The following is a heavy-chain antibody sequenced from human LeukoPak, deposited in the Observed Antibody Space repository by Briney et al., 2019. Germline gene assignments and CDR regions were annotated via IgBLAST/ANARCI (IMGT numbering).Heavy chain of an antibody. V-gene: IGHV3-7*01. CDR3: ARVRYSSGWSPGYMDV. CDR1: GFTFSSYW. J-gene: IGHJ6*03. CDR2: IKQDGSEK. D-gene: IGHD6-19*01. Sequence: QPGGSLRLSCAASGFTFSSYWMSWVRQAPGKGLEWVANIKQDGSEKYYVDSVKGRFTISRDNSKNTLYLQMNSLRAEDTAVYYCARVRYSSGWSPGYMDVWGKGTTVTISS.